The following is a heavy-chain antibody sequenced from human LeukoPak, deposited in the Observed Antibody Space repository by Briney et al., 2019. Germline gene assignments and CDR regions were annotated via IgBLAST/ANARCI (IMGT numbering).Heavy chain of an antibody. V-gene: IGHV3-30-3*01. CDR3: ARDYLPAAYYYYGMDV. Sequence: GGSLRLSCAASGFTFSSYAMHWVRQAPGKGLEWVAVISYDGSNKYYADSVKGRFTISRDNSKNTLYLQMNSLRAEDTAVYYCARDYLPAAYYYYGMDVWGQGTTVTVSS. CDR2: ISYDGSNK. J-gene: IGHJ6*02. D-gene: IGHD2-2*01. CDR1: GFTFSSYA.